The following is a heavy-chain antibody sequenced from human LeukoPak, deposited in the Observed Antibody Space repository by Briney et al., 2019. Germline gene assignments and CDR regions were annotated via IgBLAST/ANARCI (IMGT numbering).Heavy chain of an antibody. Sequence: PGGSLRLSCAASGFXFSNFGIHWVRQAPGKGLEWVALIALDGTNKYYADSVKGRCTISRDNSKNTLYLQLNSLRVEDTAVYYCARDRSVTNDNWFDPWGQGTLVTVSS. CDR3: ARDRSVTNDNWFDP. CDR2: IALDGTNK. V-gene: IGHV3-33*01. J-gene: IGHJ5*02. D-gene: IGHD4-17*01. CDR1: GFXFSNFG.